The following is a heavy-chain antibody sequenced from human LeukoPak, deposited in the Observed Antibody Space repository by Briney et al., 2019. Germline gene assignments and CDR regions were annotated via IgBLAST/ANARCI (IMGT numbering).Heavy chain of an antibody. CDR1: GFXFSSYG. Sequence: PGGSLRLSCAASGFXFSSYGMHWVRQAPGKGLEWVAVIWYDGSNKYYADSVKGRFTISRDNSKNTLYLQMSSLRAEDTAVYYCARDPSYYGSGNYYYYFYGMDVWGQGTTVTVSS. V-gene: IGHV3-33*01. CDR3: ARDPSYYGSGNYYYYFYGMDV. D-gene: IGHD3-10*01. J-gene: IGHJ6*02. CDR2: IWYDGSNK.